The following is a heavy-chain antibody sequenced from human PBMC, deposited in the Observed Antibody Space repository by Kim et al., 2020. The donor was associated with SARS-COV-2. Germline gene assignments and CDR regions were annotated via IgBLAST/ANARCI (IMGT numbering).Heavy chain of an antibody. CDR3: ARSGESYCSSTSCGHNWFDP. J-gene: IGHJ5*02. Sequence: SETLSLTCTVSGGSISSGGYYWSWIRQHPGKGLEWIGYIYYSGSTYYNPSLKSRVTISVDTSKNQFSLKLSSVTAADTAVYYCARSGESYCSSTSCGHNWFDPWGQGTLVTVSS. CDR2: IYYSGST. D-gene: IGHD2-2*01. V-gene: IGHV4-31*03. CDR1: GGSISSGGYY.